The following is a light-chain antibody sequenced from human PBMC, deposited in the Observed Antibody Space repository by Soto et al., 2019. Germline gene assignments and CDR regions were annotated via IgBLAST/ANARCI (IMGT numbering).Light chain of an antibody. CDR3: AAWDDILNGHWV. CDR1: SSDVGAYNY. V-gene: IGLV2-11*01. CDR2: DVS. Sequence: QSVLTQPRSVSGSPGQSVTISCTGTSSDVGAYNYVSWYQQHPGKAPKLMISDVSKRPSGVPDRFSGSKSGNTASLTISGLQAEDEADYFCAAWDDILNGHWVFGGGTKLTVL. J-gene: IGLJ3*02.